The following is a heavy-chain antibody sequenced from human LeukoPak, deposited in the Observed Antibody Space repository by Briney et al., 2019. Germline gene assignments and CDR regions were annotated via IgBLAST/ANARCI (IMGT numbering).Heavy chain of an antibody. Sequence: SQTLSLTCTVSGGSISSGDYYWSWIRQPPGKGLEWIGYIYYSGSTYYNPSLKSRVTISVDTSKNQFSLKLSSVTAADTAVYYCARDFPRHCSSTSCYNWFDPWGRGTLVTVSS. CDR3: ARDFPRHCSSTSCYNWFDP. CDR1: GGSISSGDYY. D-gene: IGHD2-2*01. V-gene: IGHV4-30-4*01. CDR2: IYYSGST. J-gene: IGHJ5*02.